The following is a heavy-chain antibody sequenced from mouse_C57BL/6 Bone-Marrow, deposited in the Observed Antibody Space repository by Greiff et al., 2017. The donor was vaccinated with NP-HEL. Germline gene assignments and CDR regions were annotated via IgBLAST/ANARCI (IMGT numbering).Heavy chain of an antibody. CDR2: ISDGGSYT. D-gene: IGHD2-2*01. J-gene: IGHJ3*01. Sequence: EVKLVESGGGLVKPGGSLKLSCAASGFTFSSYAMSWVRQTPEKRLEWVATISDGGSYTYYPDNVKGRFTISRDNAKNNLYLQMSHLKSEDTAMYYCAKYGYGVAYWGQGTLVTVSA. CDR1: GFTFSSYA. CDR3: AKYGYGVAY. V-gene: IGHV5-4*03.